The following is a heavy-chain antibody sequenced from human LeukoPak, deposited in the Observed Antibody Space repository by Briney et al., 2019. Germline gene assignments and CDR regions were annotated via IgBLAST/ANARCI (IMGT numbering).Heavy chain of an antibody. D-gene: IGHD6-19*01. J-gene: IGHJ4*02. V-gene: IGHV3-30*03. CDR1: GFTFSRYG. CDR3: ARDRYSSGWGTGDY. CDR2: ISYDGSNK. Sequence: GGSLRLSCAASGFTFSRYGMHWVRQAPGKGLEWVAVISYDGSNKYYADSVKGRFTISRDNSKNTLYLQMNSLRAEDTAVYYCARDRYSSGWGTGDYWGQGTLVTVSS.